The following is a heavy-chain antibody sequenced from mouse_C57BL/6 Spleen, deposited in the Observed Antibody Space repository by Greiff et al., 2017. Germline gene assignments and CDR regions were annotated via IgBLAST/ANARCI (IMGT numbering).Heavy chain of an antibody. J-gene: IGHJ1*03. Sequence: EVKLMESGGGLVKPGGSLKLSCAASGFTFSSYTMSWVRQTPEKGLEWVATISGGGGNTYYPDSVKGRFTISRDNAKNTLYLQLSSLRSEDTALYYCARQGTTVVRGYFDVWGTGTTVTVSS. V-gene: IGHV5-9*01. CDR1: GFTFSSYT. CDR2: ISGGGGNT. CDR3: ARQGTTVVRGYFDV. D-gene: IGHD1-1*02.